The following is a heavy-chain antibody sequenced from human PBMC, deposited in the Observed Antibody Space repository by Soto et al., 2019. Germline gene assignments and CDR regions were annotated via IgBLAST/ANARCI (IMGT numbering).Heavy chain of an antibody. CDR2: INHSGST. Sequence: VQLQQWGAGLLKPSETLSLTCAVYGGSFSGYYWSWIRQRPRKGLEWIGEINHSGSTNYSPSLKRRVTISVDTSTYQFSLKLSSVTAADTAVYYCARDVGPDDLWSGPPPYYFDYWCQGTLVTVSS. CDR1: GGSFSGYY. CDR3: ARDVGPDDLWSGPPPYYFDY. V-gene: IGHV4-34*01. D-gene: IGHD3-3*01. J-gene: IGHJ4*02.